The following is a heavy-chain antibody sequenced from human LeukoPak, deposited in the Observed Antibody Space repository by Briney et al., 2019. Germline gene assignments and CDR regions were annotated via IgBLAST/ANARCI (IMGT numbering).Heavy chain of an antibody. CDR1: GFTVSSNY. J-gene: IGHJ4*02. CDR2: LYSDGST. Sequence: PGGSLRLSCAASGFTVSSNYMTWVRQAPGKGLEWVSVLYSDGSTYYADAAKGRFSISRDNSKNTVYLQMNSLRAEDTAVYYCASLGVGAAVDYWGQGTLVTVSS. D-gene: IGHD6-13*01. CDR3: ASLGVGAAVDY. V-gene: IGHV3-53*01.